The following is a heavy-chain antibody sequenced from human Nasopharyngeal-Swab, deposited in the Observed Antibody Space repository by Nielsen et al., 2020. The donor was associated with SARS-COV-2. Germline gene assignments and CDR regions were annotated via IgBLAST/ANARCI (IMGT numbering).Heavy chain of an antibody. CDR2: ISGSGSTT. J-gene: IGHJ6*03. V-gene: IGHV3-23*01. Sequence: WIRQPPGKGLEWVSGISGSGSTTYYADSVKGRFTISRDNSKNTLYLQMNSLRAEDTAVYYCARVEAGGEWELLPYYYYYMDVWGKGTTVTVSS. CDR3: ARVEAGGEWELLPYYYYYMDV. D-gene: IGHD1-26*01.